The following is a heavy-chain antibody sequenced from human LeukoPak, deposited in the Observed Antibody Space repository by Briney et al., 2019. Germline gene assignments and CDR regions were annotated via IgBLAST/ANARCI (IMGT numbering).Heavy chain of an antibody. CDR2: IKHDGSDK. CDR3: ARGGHRQKEF. D-gene: IGHD3-10*01. J-gene: IGHJ4*02. Sequence: SGGSLRLFCSASGFTFSNYWMTWLRQSPGKGGVWVAIIKHDGSDKYCVDSVKGRLTISRDNAKNSLYLQMSSLRAEDTAVYYCARGGHRQKEFWGQGTLVTVSS. V-gene: IGHV3-7*01. CDR1: GFTFSNYW.